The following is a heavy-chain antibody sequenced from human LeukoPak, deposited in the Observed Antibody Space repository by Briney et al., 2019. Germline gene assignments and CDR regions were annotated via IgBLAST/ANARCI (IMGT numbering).Heavy chain of an antibody. V-gene: IGHV3-48*03. CDR2: ITSSGSTI. Sequence: GGSLRLSCAASGFTFSNYEMNWVRQAAGKGLEWVSYITSSGSTIYYADSMKGRFTISRDNAKNSLYLQMNSLRAEDTAVYYCARLYGRDFDYWGRGTLVTVSS. J-gene: IGHJ4*02. D-gene: IGHD3-16*01. CDR1: GFTFSNYE. CDR3: ARLYGRDFDY.